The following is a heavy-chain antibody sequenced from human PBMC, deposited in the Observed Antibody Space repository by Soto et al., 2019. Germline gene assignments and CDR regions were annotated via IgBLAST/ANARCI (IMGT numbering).Heavy chain of an antibody. CDR1: RFTFTDFH. V-gene: IGHV3-11*01. CDR3: ARGRDYFDS. Sequence: QVQLVESGGGLVKPGGSLRLSCAASRFTFTDFHMTWIRQAPGKGLEWVSSIHPFGLTIDYTDSVKGRFTISRDNAKNSLYLQMNSLSPDDTAVYYCARGRDYFDSWGQGSLVTVSS. J-gene: IGHJ4*02. CDR2: IHPFGLTI.